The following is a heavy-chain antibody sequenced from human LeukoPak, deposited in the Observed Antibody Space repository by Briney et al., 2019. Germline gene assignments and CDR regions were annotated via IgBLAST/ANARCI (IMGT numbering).Heavy chain of an antibody. Sequence: PGGSLRLSCAPCGFTFSIYWMSWVRQAPGKGLEWVSVIYSGGSTYYADSVKGRFTISRDNSKNTLYLQMNSLRAEDTAVYYCARDGLLWFGESPFDPWGQGTLVTVSS. D-gene: IGHD3-10*01. CDR3: ARDGLLWFGESPFDP. CDR2: IYSGGST. J-gene: IGHJ5*02. V-gene: IGHV3-66*02. CDR1: GFTFSIYW.